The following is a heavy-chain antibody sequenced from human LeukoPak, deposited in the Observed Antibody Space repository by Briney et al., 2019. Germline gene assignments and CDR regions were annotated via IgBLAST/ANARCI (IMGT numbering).Heavy chain of an antibody. CDR2: IFYSGST. J-gene: IGHJ4*02. D-gene: IGHD1-1*01. Sequence: SETLSLTCTVSGGSISSSHYYWGWIRQPPGKGLEWIGSIFYSGSTYYNPSLKSRLTISVDTSKNQFSLKLSSVTAADTAVYYCARMGTTFDYWGQGTLVTVSS. CDR3: ARMGTTFDY. V-gene: IGHV4-39*01. CDR1: GGSISSSHYY.